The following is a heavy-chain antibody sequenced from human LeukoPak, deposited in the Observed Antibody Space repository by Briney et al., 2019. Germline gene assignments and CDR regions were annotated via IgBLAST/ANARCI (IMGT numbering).Heavy chain of an antibody. D-gene: IGHD1-26*01. J-gene: IGHJ4*02. Sequence: GGSLRLSCAASGFTFSSYAMNWVRQAPGKGLEWVSSISSSSSYIYYADSVKGRFTISRDNAKNSLYLQMNSLRAEDTAVYYCARDIRYSGSYCGWGQGTLVTVSS. CDR2: ISSSSSYI. CDR3: ARDIRYSGSYCG. V-gene: IGHV3-21*01. CDR1: GFTFSSYA.